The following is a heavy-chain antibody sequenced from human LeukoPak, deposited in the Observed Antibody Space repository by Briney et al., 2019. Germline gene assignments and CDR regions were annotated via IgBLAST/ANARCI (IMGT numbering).Heavy chain of an antibody. V-gene: IGHV4-34*01. J-gene: IGHJ5*02. CDR1: GGSFSGYY. D-gene: IGHD6-13*01. CDR3: GRSWVTYNWFDP. CDR2: INHSGST. Sequence: PSETLSLTCAVYGGSFSGYYWSWIRQPPGKGLEWIGEINHSGSTNYNPSLKSRVTISVDTSKNQFSLKLSSVTAADTAVYYCGRSWVTYNWFDPWGQGTLVTVSS.